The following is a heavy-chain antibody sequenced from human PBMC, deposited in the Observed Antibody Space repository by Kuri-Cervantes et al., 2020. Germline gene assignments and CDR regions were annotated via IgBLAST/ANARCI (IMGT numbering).Heavy chain of an antibody. J-gene: IGHJ4*02. D-gene: IGHD1-26*01. V-gene: IGHV4-38-2*01. CDR1: GYSISSGYY. CDR3: ARAPWLGATTPPDY. Sequence: SQTLSLTCAVSGYSISSGYYWGWIRQPPGKGLEWIGSIYHSGSTYYNPRLKSRVTISVDTSKNQFSLKLSSVTAADTAVYYCARAPWLGATTPPDYWGQGTLVTVSS. CDR2: IYHSGST.